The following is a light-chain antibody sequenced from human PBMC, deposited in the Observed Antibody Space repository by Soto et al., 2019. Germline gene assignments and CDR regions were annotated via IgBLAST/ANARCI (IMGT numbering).Light chain of an antibody. V-gene: IGKV3-11*01. Sequence: EIVLTQSPATLSLSPGDRATLSCRASQSVSSYLAWYQQKPGQAPRLLIYDASNRATGIPARFSGSGSGTDFILTISSLEPEDFAVYYCQQRSNWPPMKFGQGAKVEIK. CDR3: QQRSNWPPMK. J-gene: IGKJ1*01. CDR2: DAS. CDR1: QSVSSY.